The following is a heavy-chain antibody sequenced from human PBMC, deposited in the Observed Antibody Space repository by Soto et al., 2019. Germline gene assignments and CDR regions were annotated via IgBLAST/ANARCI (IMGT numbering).Heavy chain of an antibody. CDR2: IRSKAYGGTT. Sequence: PGGSLRLSCTASGFIFGDYAISWFRQAPGKGLEWVGFIRSKAYGGTTEYAASVKGRFTISRDDSKSIAYLQMNSLKTEDTAVYYCTRRSFGVVITYYFDYWGQGTLVTVSS. D-gene: IGHD3-3*01. J-gene: IGHJ4*02. CDR1: GFIFGDYA. V-gene: IGHV3-49*03. CDR3: TRRSFGVVITYYFDY.